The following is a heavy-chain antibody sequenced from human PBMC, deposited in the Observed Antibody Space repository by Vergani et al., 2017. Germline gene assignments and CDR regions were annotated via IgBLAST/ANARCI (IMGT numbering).Heavy chain of an antibody. Sequence: QVQLQESGPGLVKPSQTLSLTCTVSGGSISSGSYYWSWIRQPAGKGLEWIGRIYTSGSTNYNPSLKSRVTMSVDTSKNQFSLKLSSVTAADTAVYCCARYGETYYYDSSGYAFDYWGQGTLVTVSS. J-gene: IGHJ4*02. CDR3: ARYGETYYYDSSGYAFDY. V-gene: IGHV4-61*02. CDR2: IYTSGST. CDR1: GGSISSGSYY. D-gene: IGHD3-22*01.